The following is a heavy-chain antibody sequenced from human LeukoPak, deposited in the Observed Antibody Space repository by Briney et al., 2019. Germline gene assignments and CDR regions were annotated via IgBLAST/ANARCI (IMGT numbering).Heavy chain of an antibody. CDR3: ARDYYDSSGYILYFDY. V-gene: IGHV3-48*03. CDR2: ISSSGSTI. J-gene: IGHJ4*02. D-gene: IGHD3-22*01. Sequence: GGSLRLSCAASGFTFSSYEMNWVRQAPGKGLEWVSYISSSGSTIYYADSVKGRFTIYRDNAKNSLYLQMNSLRAEDTAVYYCARDYYDSSGYILYFDYWGQGTLVTVSS. CDR1: GFTFSSYE.